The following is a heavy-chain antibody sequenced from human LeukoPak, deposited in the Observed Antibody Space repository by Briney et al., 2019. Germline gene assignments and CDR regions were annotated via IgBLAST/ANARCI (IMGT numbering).Heavy chain of an antibody. CDR1: GGSIRSYY. D-gene: IGHD6-19*01. CDR3: ARGGSSGWYFDY. V-gene: IGHV4-59*01. Sequence: SETLSLTCTVSGGSIRSYYWSWIRQPPGKGLQWIGYIYHSGITNYNPSLKSRVTTSVDTSKNQFSLKLSSVTAADTAVYYCARGGSSGWYFDYWGQGTLVTVSS. CDR2: IYHSGIT. J-gene: IGHJ4*02.